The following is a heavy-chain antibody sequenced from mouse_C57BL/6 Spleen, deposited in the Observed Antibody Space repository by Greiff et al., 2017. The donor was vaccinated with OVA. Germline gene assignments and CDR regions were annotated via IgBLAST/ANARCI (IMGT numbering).Heavy chain of an antibody. J-gene: IGHJ4*01. CDR2: INPNNGGT. V-gene: IGHV1-22*01. CDR3: ARAGTAYAMDY. CDR1: GYTFTDYN. Sequence: VQLQQQSGPELVKPGASVKMSCKASGYTFTDYNMHWVKQSHGKSLEWIGYINPNNGGTSYNQKFKGKATLTVNKSSSTAYMELRSLTSEDSAVYYCARAGTAYAMDYWGQGTSVTVSS. D-gene: IGHD4-1*01.